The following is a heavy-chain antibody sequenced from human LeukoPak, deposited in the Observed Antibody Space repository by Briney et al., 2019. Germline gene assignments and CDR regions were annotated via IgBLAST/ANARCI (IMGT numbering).Heavy chain of an antibody. CDR3: ARRGMFPGEAFDI. J-gene: IGHJ3*02. D-gene: IGHD3-10*02. CDR2: IYYSGSI. V-gene: IGHV4-59*08. CDR1: GDSINSYY. Sequence: SETLSLTCTVSGDSINSYYWSWIRQPPGKGLEWIGYIYYSGSINYNPSIKSRVTISVDTSKNQFSLKLSSVTAADTAVYYCARRGMFPGEAFDIWGQGTMVTVSS.